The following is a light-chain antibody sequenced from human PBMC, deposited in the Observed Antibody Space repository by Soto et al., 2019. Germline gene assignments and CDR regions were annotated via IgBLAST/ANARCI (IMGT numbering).Light chain of an antibody. J-gene: IGLJ2*01. CDR1: SSDVGGYNF. CDR3: SSYTSSSTEI. V-gene: IGLV2-14*03. CDR2: DVS. Sequence: QSALTQPASVSGSPGQSITISCTGTSSDVGGYNFVSWYQQHPGKAPKFIIYDVSNRPSGVSNRFSGSRSGNTASLTISGLQAEDEDDYYCSSYTSSSTEIFGGGTKLTVL.